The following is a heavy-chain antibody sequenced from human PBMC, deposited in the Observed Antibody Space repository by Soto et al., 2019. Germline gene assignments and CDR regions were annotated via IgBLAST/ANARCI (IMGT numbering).Heavy chain of an antibody. CDR1: GFTFSSYG. V-gene: IGHV3-33*01. CDR3: ARSSEYYYDRSGSPGGY. CDR2: IWYDGSNE. Sequence: QVQLVESGGGVVQPGRSLRLSCAASGFTFSSYGMHWVRQAPGKGLEWVAVIWYDGSNEYYADSMKGRFTISRDNSKNMLYLQMNSLRAEDTAVYYCARSSEYYYDRSGSPGGYWGQGTLVTVSS. J-gene: IGHJ4*02. D-gene: IGHD3-22*01.